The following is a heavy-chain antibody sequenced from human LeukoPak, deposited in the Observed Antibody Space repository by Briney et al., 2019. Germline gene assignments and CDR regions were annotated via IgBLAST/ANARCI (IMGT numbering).Heavy chain of an antibody. CDR2: ISSSGSTI. CDR3: AREGATYYFDY. Sequence: GGSLRLSCAAYGLTFSDYYMSWIRQAPGKGLEWVSYISSSGSTIYYADSVNRRFTTSRDNAKNSLYLQMNSLRAEDTAVYYCAREGATYYFDYWGQGTLVTVSS. J-gene: IGHJ4*02. D-gene: IGHD5-12*01. CDR1: GLTFSDYY. V-gene: IGHV3-11*01.